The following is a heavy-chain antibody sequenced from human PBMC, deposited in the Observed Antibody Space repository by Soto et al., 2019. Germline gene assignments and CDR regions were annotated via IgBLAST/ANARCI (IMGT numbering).Heavy chain of an antibody. CDR3: TTYHGDHISDH. CDR1: GYTLNEVA. Sequence: QVQLVQSGAEVKKPGASVKVSCKVSGYTLNEVAMHWVRQAPGKGLEWLGGFDPDEAETIYAQHFQGRVTMTEDTSTDSVYMELSSLRSEDTALYFCTTYHGDHISDHWGQGTLVTVSS. J-gene: IGHJ5*02. V-gene: IGHV1-24*01. CDR2: FDPDEAET. D-gene: IGHD4-17*01.